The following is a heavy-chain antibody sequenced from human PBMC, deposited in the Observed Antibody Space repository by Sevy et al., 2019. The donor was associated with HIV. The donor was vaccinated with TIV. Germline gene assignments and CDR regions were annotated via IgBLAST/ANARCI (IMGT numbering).Heavy chain of an antibody. CDR1: GFSFSNSA. V-gene: IGHV3-64D*06. CDR2: ISSDGAST. CDR3: VEDPDYNFWRGDYGMDV. Sequence: GGSLRLSCSGSGFSFSNSAMNWVRQTPGKGLKYASAISSDGASTYYTDSVRGRFTISRDNSKNTLYLQMGSLRVEDTAVYYCVEDPDYNFWRGDYGMDVWGQGTTVTVSS. J-gene: IGHJ6*02. D-gene: IGHD3-3*01.